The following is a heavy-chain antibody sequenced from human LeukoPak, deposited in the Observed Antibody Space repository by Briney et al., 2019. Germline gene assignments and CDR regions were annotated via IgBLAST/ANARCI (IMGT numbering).Heavy chain of an antibody. J-gene: IGHJ4*02. CDR3: AKVSSGTYTTYYFDC. Sequence: GGSLRLSCAASGFTFSSYAMSWVRQAPGKGLEWVSTINDSGGSTYFADSVRGRFTISRDNSQNTLYLQMNSLRVEDTAVYHCAKVSSGTYTTYYFDCWGQGTLVTVSS. CDR1: GFTFSSYA. V-gene: IGHV3-23*01. D-gene: IGHD1-26*01. CDR2: INDSGGST.